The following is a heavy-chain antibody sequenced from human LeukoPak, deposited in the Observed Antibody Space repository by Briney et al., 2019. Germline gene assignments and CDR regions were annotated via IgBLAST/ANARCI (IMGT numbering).Heavy chain of an antibody. V-gene: IGHV3-30-3*01. Sequence: GRSLRLSCAASGFTVSSYAMHWVRQAPGKGLEWVAVISYDGSNKYYADSVKGRFTISRDNSKNTLYLQMNSLRAEDTAVYCCARSQLQGRYYDSSGYHFDYWGQGTLVTVSS. J-gene: IGHJ4*02. D-gene: IGHD3-22*01. CDR2: ISYDGSNK. CDR3: ARSQLQGRYYDSSGYHFDY. CDR1: GFTVSSYA.